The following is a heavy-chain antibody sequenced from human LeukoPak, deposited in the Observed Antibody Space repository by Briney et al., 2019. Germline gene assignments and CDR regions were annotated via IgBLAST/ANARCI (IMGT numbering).Heavy chain of an antibody. V-gene: IGHV1-46*01. CDR2: INPSGGST. J-gene: IGHJ4*02. CDR3: AREGDGSGSYYEYYFDY. Sequence: ASVKVSCKASGYTFTNYYMHWVRQAPGQGLEWMGIINPSGGSTSRAQKFQGRVTMTRDTSTSTVYMELSSLRSEDTAVYYCAREGDGSGSYYEYYFDYWGQGTLVTVSS. CDR1: GYTFTNYY. D-gene: IGHD3-10*01.